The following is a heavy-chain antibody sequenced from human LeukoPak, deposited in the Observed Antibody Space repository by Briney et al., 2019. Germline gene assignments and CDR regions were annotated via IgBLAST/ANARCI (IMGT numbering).Heavy chain of an antibody. CDR1: GYTFTGHY. V-gene: IGHV1-2*02. J-gene: IGHJ4*02. CDR2: INPNSGDT. CDR3: ARDRGPQWWGSFDY. D-gene: IGHD3-16*01. Sequence: ASVKVSCKXSGYTFTGHYIHWVRQAPGQGLEWMGWINPNSGDTSYAQKFQGTVTMTRDTSISTAYMDLSRLISDDTALYYCARDRGPQWWGSFDYWGQGTPVTVSS.